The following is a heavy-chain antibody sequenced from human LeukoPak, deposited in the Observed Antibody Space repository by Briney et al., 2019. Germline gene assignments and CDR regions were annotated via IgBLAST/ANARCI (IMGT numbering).Heavy chain of an antibody. CDR2: INPNSGGT. D-gene: IGHD3-3*01. J-gene: IGHJ6*03. CDR3: ARGGTIFGVVIALFPGMFDDYYYYMDV. CDR1: GYTFTGYY. V-gene: IGHV1-2*02. Sequence: ASVKVSXKASGYTFTGYYMHWVRQAPGQGLEWMGWINPNSGGTNYAQKFQGRVTMTRDTSISTAYMELSRLRSDDTAVYYCARGGTIFGVVIALFPGMFDDYYYYMDVWGKGTTVTVSS.